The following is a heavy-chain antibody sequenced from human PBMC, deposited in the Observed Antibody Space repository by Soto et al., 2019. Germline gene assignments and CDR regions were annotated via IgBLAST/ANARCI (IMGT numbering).Heavy chain of an antibody. V-gene: IGHV4-61*01. CDR2: IYHGGTT. J-gene: IGHJ5*02. D-gene: IGHD3-16*01. CDR3: AGDWGPYWFDP. Sequence: SGTLSLTCTVSGDSLSGGTKYWNWVRQPPGKDLEWIGYIYHGGTTKYNLSLRSRVTISQDTSKNQFSLEIHSVVPSDTAVYYCAGDWGPYWFDPWGQGILVTVSS. CDR1: GDSLSGGTKY.